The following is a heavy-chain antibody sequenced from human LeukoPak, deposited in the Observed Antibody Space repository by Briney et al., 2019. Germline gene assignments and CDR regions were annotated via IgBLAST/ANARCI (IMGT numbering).Heavy chain of an antibody. CDR3: TTGTPYCSSTSCYYMDV. CDR1: GFTFSNAW. Sequence: GGSLRLSCAASGFTFSNAWMSWVRQAPGKGLEWVGRIKSKTDGGTTDYAAPVKGRFTISRDDSKNTLYLQMNSLKTEDTAVYYCTTGTPYCSSTSCYYMDVWGKGTTVTVSS. CDR2: IKSKTDGGTT. J-gene: IGHJ6*03. V-gene: IGHV3-15*01. D-gene: IGHD2-2*01.